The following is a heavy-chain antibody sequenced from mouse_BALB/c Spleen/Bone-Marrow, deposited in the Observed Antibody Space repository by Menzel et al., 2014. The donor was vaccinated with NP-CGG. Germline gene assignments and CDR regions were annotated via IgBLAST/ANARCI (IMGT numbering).Heavy chain of an antibody. CDR2: INSNGGST. J-gene: IGHJ2*01. Sequence: EVQVVESGGGLVQPGGSLKLSCAASGFTFSNYGMSWVRQTPDKRLELVATINSNGGSTYYPDSVKGRFTISRDTAKNTLYLQMSSLKAEETAMYYCVRGNYGNYVDYFDFWGRGTTLTVSS. D-gene: IGHD2-1*01. V-gene: IGHV5-6-3*01. CDR1: GFTFSNYG. CDR3: VRGNYGNYVDYFDF.